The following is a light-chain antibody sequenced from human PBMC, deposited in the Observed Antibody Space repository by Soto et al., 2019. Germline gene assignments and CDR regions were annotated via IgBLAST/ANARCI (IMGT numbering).Light chain of an antibody. J-gene: IGKJ5*01. V-gene: IGKV3-11*01. CDR1: QSISFY. CDR2: DAS. CDR3: QQRSNWPT. Sequence: EIVLTQSPATLSLSPGERATLSCRASQSISFYLTWYQHKPGQAPRLLIYDASNRATGIPARFSGSGYGTDFTLTISSLEPEDFAVYYCQQRSNWPTFGQGTRLETK.